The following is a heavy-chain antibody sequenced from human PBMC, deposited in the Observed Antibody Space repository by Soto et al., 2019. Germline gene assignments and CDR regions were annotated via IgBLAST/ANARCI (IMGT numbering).Heavy chain of an antibody. CDR2: IYYSGST. CDR1: GGSISSYY. CDR3: ARLRGGD. Sequence: QVQLQESGPGLVKPSETLSLTCTVSGGSISSYYWSWIRQPPGKGLEWIGYIYYSGSTNYNPSLKSRVTISVDTSKNQFSLKLSSVTAADTAVYYCARLRGGDWGQGTLVTVSS. J-gene: IGHJ4*02. D-gene: IGHD3-16*01. V-gene: IGHV4-59*08.